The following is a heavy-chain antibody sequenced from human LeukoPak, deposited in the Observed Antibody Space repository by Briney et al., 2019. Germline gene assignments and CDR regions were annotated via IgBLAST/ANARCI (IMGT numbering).Heavy chain of an antibody. J-gene: IGHJ4*02. CDR3: AKRSGSTSCCDDY. Sequence: GGSLRLSCAASGFTFSNYAMSWVRQAPGKGLEWVSTISNSGANTYYADSVKGRFTISRDNSKNTLYLQVNSLRADDTAVYYCAKRSGSTSCCDDYWGQGTLVTVSS. D-gene: IGHD2-2*01. CDR1: GFTFSNYA. CDR2: ISNSGANT. V-gene: IGHV3-23*01.